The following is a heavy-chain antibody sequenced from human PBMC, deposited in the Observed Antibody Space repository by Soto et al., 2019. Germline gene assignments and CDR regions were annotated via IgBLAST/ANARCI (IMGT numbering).Heavy chain of an antibody. CDR3: ARSPNVIVATMDGAYNWFDP. J-gene: IGHJ5*02. V-gene: IGHV4-59*01. CDR1: GGSISSYY. D-gene: IGHD5-12*01. Sequence: SETLSLTCTVSGGSISSYYWSWIRQPPGKGLEWIGYIYYSGSTNYNPSLKSRVTISVDTSKNQFSLKLSSVTAADTAVYYCARSPNVIVATMDGAYNWFDPWGQGTLVTVSS. CDR2: IYYSGST.